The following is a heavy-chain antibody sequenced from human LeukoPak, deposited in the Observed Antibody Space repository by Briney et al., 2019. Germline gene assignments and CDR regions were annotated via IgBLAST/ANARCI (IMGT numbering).Heavy chain of an antibody. V-gene: IGHV1-46*02. Sequence: ASVKVPYKACGYSFNTYYMHWLRQAPGQGLEWLGIINPSDGGTSYAQKFQGRVTMTRDTSTSTVYMDLSSLNAEDTAVYYCAIVNEWWYRMDALDIGRQGTMVTVSS. J-gene: IGHJ3*02. D-gene: IGHD2-15*01. CDR3: AIVNEWWYRMDALDI. CDR1: GYSFNTYY. CDR2: INPSDGGT.